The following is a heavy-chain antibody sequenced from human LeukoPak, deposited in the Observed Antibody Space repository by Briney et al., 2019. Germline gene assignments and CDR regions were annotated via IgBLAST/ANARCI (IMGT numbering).Heavy chain of an antibody. J-gene: IGHJ4*02. V-gene: IGHV3-53*01. D-gene: IGHD6-13*01. Sequence: PGGSQRLSCAASGFTFSSNYMSWVRQAPGKGLEWVSVIYSGGSTYYADSVKGRFTISRDNSKNTLYLQMNSLRAEDTAVYYCAKDRMYSSSWYIAWGQGTLVTVSS. CDR3: AKDRMYSSSWYIA. CDR1: GFTFSSNY. CDR2: IYSGGST.